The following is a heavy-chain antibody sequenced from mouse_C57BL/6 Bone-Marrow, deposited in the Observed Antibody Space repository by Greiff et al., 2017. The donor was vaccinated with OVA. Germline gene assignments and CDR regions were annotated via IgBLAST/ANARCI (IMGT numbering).Heavy chain of an antibody. CDR1: GFNIKDDY. J-gene: IGHJ2*01. CDR2: IDPENGDT. CDR3: SPLLFDY. V-gene: IGHV14-4*01. Sequence: EVKLQESGAELVRPGASVKLSCTASGFNIKDDYMHWVKQRPEQGLEWIGWIDPENGDTEYASKFQGKATITADTSSNTAYLQLSCLTSDDSAVHYCSPLLFDYWGQGTTLTVSA. D-gene: IGHD6-1*01.